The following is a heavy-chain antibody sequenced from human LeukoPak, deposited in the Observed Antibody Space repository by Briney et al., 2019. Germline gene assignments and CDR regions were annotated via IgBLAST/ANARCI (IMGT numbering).Heavy chain of an antibody. J-gene: IGHJ6*02. CDR2: ICAYNGNT. V-gene: IGHV1-18*01. Sequence: ASVKVSCKASGCTFTSYGISWVRQAPGQGLEWMGWICAYNGNTNYAQKLQGRVTMTTDTSTSTAYMELRSLRSAATAVYYCARVRTGTTLVYYYYGMDVWGQGTTVTVSS. D-gene: IGHD1-7*01. CDR1: GCTFTSYG. CDR3: ARVRTGTTLVYYYYGMDV.